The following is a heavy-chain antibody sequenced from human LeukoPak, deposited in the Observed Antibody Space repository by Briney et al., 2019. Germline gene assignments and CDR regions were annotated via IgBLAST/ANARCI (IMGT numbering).Heavy chain of an antibody. D-gene: IGHD4-11*01. CDR2: IYSGGST. CDR3: ASRRNYPAFDI. Sequence: GGSLRLSCAASGFTVSSNYMSWVRQAPGKGLEWVSVIYSGGSTYSADSVKGRFTISRDSSKNTLYLQMNSLRAEDTAVYYCASRRNYPAFDIWGQGTMVTVSS. V-gene: IGHV3-53*01. J-gene: IGHJ3*02. CDR1: GFTVSSNY.